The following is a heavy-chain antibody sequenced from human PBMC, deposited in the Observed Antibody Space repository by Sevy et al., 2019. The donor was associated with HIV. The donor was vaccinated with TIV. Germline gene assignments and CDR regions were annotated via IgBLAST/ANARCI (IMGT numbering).Heavy chain of an antibody. CDR2: IWYDGSNK. J-gene: IGHJ4*02. CDR3: AKDDCSSTSCYARGADY. Sequence: GGSLRLSCAASGFTISSYGMHWVRQAPGKGLEWVAVIWYDGSNKYYADSVKGRFTISRDNSKNTLYLQMNSLRAEDTAVYYCAKDDCSSTSCYARGADYWGQGTLVTVSS. CDR1: GFTISSYG. V-gene: IGHV3-33*06. D-gene: IGHD2-2*01.